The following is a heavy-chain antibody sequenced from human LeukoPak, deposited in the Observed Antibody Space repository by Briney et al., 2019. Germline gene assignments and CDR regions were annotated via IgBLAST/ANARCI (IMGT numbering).Heavy chain of an antibody. J-gene: IGHJ4*02. Sequence: GESLRLSCAASGFTFSSYAMSWVRQAPGKGLEWVSAISGSGGSTYYADSVKGRFTISRDNSKNTLYLQMNSLRAEDTAVYYCAKDRGDNWGMFDYWGQGTLVTVSS. D-gene: IGHD7-27*01. V-gene: IGHV3-23*01. CDR2: ISGSGGST. CDR1: GFTFSSYA. CDR3: AKDRGDNWGMFDY.